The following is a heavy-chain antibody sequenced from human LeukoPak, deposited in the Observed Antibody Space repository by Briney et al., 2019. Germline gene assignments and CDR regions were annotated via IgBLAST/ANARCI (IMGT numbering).Heavy chain of an antibody. CDR3: ATYSGAHHKTFDS. J-gene: IGHJ4*02. V-gene: IGHV3-66*01. CDR2: IYSGGST. CDR1: GFTVSSNY. Sequence: SGGSLRLSCAASGFTVSSNYMSWVRQAPGKGLEWVSVIYSGGSTFYADSVKGRFTISRDNAKNSLYLQMSSLRAEDTAVYYCATYSGAHHKTFDSWGQGTLVTVSS. D-gene: IGHD1-26*01.